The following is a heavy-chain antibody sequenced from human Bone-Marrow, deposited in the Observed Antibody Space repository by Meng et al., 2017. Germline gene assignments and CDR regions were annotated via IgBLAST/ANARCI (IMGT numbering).Heavy chain of an antibody. D-gene: IGHD3-22*01. CDR3: AKPSDSSGYWAYDY. V-gene: IGHV3-23*01. J-gene: IGHJ4*02. Sequence: GGSLRLSCAASGFTFSSYAMSWVRQAPGKGLEWVSAISGSGGSTYYADSVKGRFTISRDNSKNTLYLQMNSLRAEDTAVYYCAKPSDSSGYWAYDYWGQGTLVTVSS. CDR2: ISGSGGST. CDR1: GFTFSSYA.